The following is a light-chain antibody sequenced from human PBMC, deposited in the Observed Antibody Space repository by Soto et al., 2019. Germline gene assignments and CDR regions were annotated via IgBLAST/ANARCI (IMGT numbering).Light chain of an antibody. J-gene: IGKJ1*01. CDR1: QSIDNF. V-gene: IGKV1-39*01. Sequence: DLQMTQSPSSLSASIGDRVTITCRASQSIDNFLNWYQQKAGRAPKLLIYDASNLYDGVPSRFSGSGSGTDFTLTISSLQPEDFATYYCQQSYVTPRTFGPGTKVDIK. CDR2: DAS. CDR3: QQSYVTPRT.